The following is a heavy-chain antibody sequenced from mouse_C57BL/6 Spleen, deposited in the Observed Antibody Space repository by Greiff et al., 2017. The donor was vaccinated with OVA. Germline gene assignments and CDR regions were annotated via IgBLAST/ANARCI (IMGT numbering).Heavy chain of an antibody. CDR2: IRSKSNNYAT. D-gene: IGHD4-1*01. V-gene: IGHV10-1*01. CDR1: GFSFNTYA. Sequence: EVKLVESGGGLVQPKGSLKLSCAASGFSFNTYAMNWVRQAPGKGLEWVARIRSKSNNYATYYAESVKDRFTISRDDSESMLYLQMNNLKTEDTAMYYCVRHELGVFDYWGQGTTLTVSS. J-gene: IGHJ2*01. CDR3: VRHELGVFDY.